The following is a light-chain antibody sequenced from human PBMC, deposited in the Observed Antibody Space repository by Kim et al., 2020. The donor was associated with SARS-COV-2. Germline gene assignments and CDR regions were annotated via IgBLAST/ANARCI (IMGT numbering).Light chain of an antibody. V-gene: IGLV3-1*01. Sequence: VSPGQTASITCSGDKLGDKYASWYQQKPGQSPVLVIYQDSKRPSGIPERFSGSNSGNTATLTISGTQAMDEADYYCQAWDSSTPLVFGGGTQLTVL. CDR3: QAWDSSTPLV. CDR2: QDS. J-gene: IGLJ3*02. CDR1: KLGDKY.